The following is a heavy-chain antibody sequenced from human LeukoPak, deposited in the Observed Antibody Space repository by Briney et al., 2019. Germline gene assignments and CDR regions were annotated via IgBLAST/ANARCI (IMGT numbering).Heavy chain of an antibody. V-gene: IGHV3-9*03. CDR2: ISWNSGSI. Sequence: GGCLRLSCAASGFTFDDYAMHWVRHAPGKGLEWVSGISWNSGSIGYADSVKGRFTISRDNAKNSLYLQMNSLRAEDMAVYYCAREWVAGYRFYYYYYGMDVWGQGTTVTVSS. D-gene: IGHD6-19*01. J-gene: IGHJ6*02. CDR3: AREWVAGYRFYYYYYGMDV. CDR1: GFTFDDYA.